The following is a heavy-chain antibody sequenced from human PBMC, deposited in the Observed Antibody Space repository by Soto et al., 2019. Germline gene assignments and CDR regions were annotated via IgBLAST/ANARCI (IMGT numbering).Heavy chain of an antibody. Sequence: SETLSLTCAVYGGSFSGYYWSWIRQPPGKGLEWIGEINHSGSTNYNPSLKSRVTLSVDTSKNQFSLKLSSVTAADTAVYYCARGFLAQLGPGRFDYWGQGTLVTVSS. CDR3: ARGFLAQLGPGRFDY. J-gene: IGHJ4*02. D-gene: IGHD6-6*01. CDR1: GGSFSGYY. V-gene: IGHV4-34*01. CDR2: INHSGST.